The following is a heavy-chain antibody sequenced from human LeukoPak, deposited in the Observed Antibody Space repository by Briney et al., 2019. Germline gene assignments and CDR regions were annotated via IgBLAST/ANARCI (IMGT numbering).Heavy chain of an antibody. CDR1: GFTFSSYE. CDR3: AKDRSGPWGPNYFDY. CDR2: ISGSGGST. D-gene: IGHD1-26*01. V-gene: IGHV3-23*01. J-gene: IGHJ4*02. Sequence: GGSLRLSCAASGFTFSSYEMNWVRQAPGKGLEWVSAISGSGGSTYYADSVKGRFTISRDNSKNTLYLQMNSLRAEDTAVYYCAKDRSGPWGPNYFDYWGQGTLVTVSS.